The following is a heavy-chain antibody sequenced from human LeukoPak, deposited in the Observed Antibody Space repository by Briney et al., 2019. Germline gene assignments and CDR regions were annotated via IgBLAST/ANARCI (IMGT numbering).Heavy chain of an antibody. D-gene: IGHD2-15*01. J-gene: IGHJ5*02. CDR2: IYYSGST. Sequence: SETLSLTCTVSGGSISSGGYYWSWIRQHPGKGLEWIGYIYYSGSTYYNPSLKSRVTISVDTSKNQFSLKLSSVTAADTAVYYCARDVGRYCSGGSCYSRWFDPWGQGTLVTVSS. CDR3: ARDVGRYCSGGSCYSRWFDP. V-gene: IGHV4-31*03. CDR1: GGSISSGGYY.